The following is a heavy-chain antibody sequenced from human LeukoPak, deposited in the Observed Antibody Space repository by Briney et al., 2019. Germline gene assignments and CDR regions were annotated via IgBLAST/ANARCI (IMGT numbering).Heavy chain of an antibody. Sequence: ASVKVSCKASGYTFTGYYMHWVRQAPGQGLEWMGWINPNSGGTNYAQKFQGRVTMTRDTSISTAYMKLSRLRSDDTAVYYCARDVVNIVVVPAAIRNYYYYGMDVWGQGTTVTVSS. D-gene: IGHD2-2*02. V-gene: IGHV1-2*02. CDR3: ARDVVNIVVVPAAIRNYYYYGMDV. CDR1: GYTFTGYY. J-gene: IGHJ6*02. CDR2: INPNSGGT.